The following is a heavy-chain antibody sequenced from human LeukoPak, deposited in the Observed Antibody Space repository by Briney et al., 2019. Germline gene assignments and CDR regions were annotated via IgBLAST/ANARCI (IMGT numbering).Heavy chain of an antibody. D-gene: IGHD6-19*01. V-gene: IGHV1-18*01. J-gene: IGHJ4*02. CDR1: GYDFTSVG. CDR2: ISPYNGNT. Sequence: ASVKVSCKASGYDFTSVGITWVRRAPGQGLEWMGWISPYNGNTRYAQKLQGRVTMTRDTSTTTAYMELRGLRFDDTAAYYCARAGSGSGWYFDYWGQGTLVTVSS. CDR3: ARAGSGSGWYFDY.